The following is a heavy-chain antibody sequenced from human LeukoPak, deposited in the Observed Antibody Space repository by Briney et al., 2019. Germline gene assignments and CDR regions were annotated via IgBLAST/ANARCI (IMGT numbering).Heavy chain of an antibody. D-gene: IGHD3-10*01. CDR3: ARDRGITMVRGVKSNSFDY. V-gene: IGHV1-69*04. CDR2: TIPILGIA. CDR1: GGTFSSYT. Sequence: SVKVSCKASGGTFSSYTISWVRQAPGQGLEWMGRTIPILGIANYAQKFQGRVTITADKSTSTAYMELSSLRSEDTAVYYCARDRGITMVRGVKSNSFDYWGQGTLVTVSS. J-gene: IGHJ4*02.